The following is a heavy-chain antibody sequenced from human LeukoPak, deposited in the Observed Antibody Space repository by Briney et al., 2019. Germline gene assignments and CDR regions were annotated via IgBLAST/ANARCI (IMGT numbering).Heavy chain of an antibody. CDR2: ISAYNGNT. J-gene: IGHJ4*02. D-gene: IGHD3-22*01. V-gene: IGHV1-18*01. CDR1: GYTFTSYG. CDR3: AREGVTMIVVAETGPDY. Sequence: GASVEVSCKASGYTFTSYGISWVRQAPGQGLEWMGWISAYNGNTNYAHKLQGRVTMTTDKSTSTAYMELRSLRSDDTAVYYCAREGVTMIVVAETGPDYWGQGTLVTVSS.